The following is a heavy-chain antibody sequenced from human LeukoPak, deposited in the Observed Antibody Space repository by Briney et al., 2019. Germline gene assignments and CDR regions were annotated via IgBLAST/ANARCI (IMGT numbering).Heavy chain of an antibody. CDR1: GLTFSNYE. V-gene: IGHV3-48*03. CDR2: ICSSGSSI. J-gene: IGHJ4*02. CDR3: ARDSKETEYGYLDC. D-gene: IGHD4-17*01. Sequence: GGSLRLSCAASGLTFSNYEMNWGRQAPGKELEWLSYICSSGSSIYYADSVKGRFTISRDAANNSLYLQMNSLRAEYTAVYYCARDSKETEYGYLDCWGQGTLVTVSS.